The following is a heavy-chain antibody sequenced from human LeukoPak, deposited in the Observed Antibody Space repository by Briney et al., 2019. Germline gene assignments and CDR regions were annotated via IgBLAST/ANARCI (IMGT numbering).Heavy chain of an antibody. V-gene: IGHV3-64D*06. CDR1: GFTFSTYV. CDR3: LRGTGY. Sequence: AGRSLILSCSVSGFTFSTYVMHWVRQAPGKGLEYVSAISSNGDNTYYADSVKGRFTISRDNSKNTLYLQMSSLRADDTAVYYCLRGTGYWCQGPLVTVSS. J-gene: IGHJ4*02. CDR2: ISSNGDNT.